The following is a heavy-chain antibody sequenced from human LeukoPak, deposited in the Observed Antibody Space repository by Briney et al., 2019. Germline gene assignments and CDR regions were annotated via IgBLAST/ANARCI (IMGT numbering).Heavy chain of an antibody. CDR2: IKQDVNEK. J-gene: IGHJ4*02. V-gene: IGHV3-7*01. Sequence: GGSLRLSCAASGFTFNSYWMSWVRQAPGKGLEWVANIKQDVNEKYYVDSVKGRFTISRDNAKNTVYLQMNSLRAEDTAVYYCARDSADVSYWGQGTLVTVSS. CDR3: ARDSADVSY. CDR1: GFTFNSYW. D-gene: IGHD3-10*01.